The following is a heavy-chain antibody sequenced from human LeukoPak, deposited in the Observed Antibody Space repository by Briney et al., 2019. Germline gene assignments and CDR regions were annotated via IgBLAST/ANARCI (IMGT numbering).Heavy chain of an antibody. CDR3: ATGYPYYDFWSGGFDP. D-gene: IGHD3-3*01. CDR2: FDPEDGET. V-gene: IGHV1-24*01. CDR1: GYTLTELS. J-gene: IGHJ5*02. Sequence: GASVKVSCTVSGYTLTELSMHWVRQAPGKGLEWMGGFDPEDGETIYAQKFQGRVTMTEDTSTDTAYMELSSLRSEDTAVYYCATGYPYYDFWSGGFDPWGQGTLVTVSS.